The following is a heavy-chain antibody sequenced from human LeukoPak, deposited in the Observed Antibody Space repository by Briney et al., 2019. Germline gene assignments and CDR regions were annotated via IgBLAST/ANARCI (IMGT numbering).Heavy chain of an antibody. Sequence: SETLSLTCTVSGGSISSYYWSWIRQPPGKGLEGIGYIYYSGSTNYNPSLKSRVTISVDTSKNQFSLKLSSVTAADTAVYYCARSPLYYGSGDYYYYYYMDVWGKGTTVTVSS. D-gene: IGHD3-10*01. J-gene: IGHJ6*03. CDR3: ARSPLYYGSGDYYYYYYMDV. CDR2: IYYSGST. V-gene: IGHV4-59*01. CDR1: GGSISSYY.